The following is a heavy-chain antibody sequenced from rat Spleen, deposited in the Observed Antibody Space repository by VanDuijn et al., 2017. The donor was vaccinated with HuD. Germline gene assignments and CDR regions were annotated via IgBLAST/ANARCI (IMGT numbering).Heavy chain of an antibody. J-gene: IGHJ2*01. V-gene: IGHV3-1*01. CDR1: DYSITSNF. CDR3: ARRRYDGTYYLY. D-gene: IGHD1-12*02. Sequence: EVQLQESGPGLVKPSQSLSLTCSVTDYSITSNFWGWIRKFPGNKMEWMGYISYSGSTSYHPSLKSRVSITRDTSKNQFFLQVNSVTTEDTANYYCARRRYDGTYYLYWGQGVMVTVSS. CDR2: ISYSGST.